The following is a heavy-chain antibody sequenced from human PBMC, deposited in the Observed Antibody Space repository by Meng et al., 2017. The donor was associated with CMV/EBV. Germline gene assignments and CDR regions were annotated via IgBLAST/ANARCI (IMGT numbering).Heavy chain of an antibody. Sequence: PETLSLTCTVSGGSISSSSYYWGWIRQPPGKGLEWIESTYYSGSTYYNPSLKSRVTISVDTSKNQFSLKLSSVTAADTAVYYCARLDGDGGQDYWGHGTLVTVSS. CDR2: TYYSGST. V-gene: IGHV4-39*01. J-gene: IGHJ4*01. CDR1: GGSISSSSYY. CDR3: ARLDGDGGQDY. D-gene: IGHD5-24*01.